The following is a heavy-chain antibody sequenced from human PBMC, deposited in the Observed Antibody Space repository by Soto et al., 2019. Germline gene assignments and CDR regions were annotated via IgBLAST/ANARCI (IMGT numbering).Heavy chain of an antibody. CDR3: ARDRGPPRYLYYGMDV. Sequence: GGSLRLSCAASGFTFSTYWMSWVRQAPGKGLEWVGNIKQDGSGENYVDSVKGRFTISRDNANHSLYLQMNSLRAEDTAVYYCARDRGPPRYLYYGMDVWGQGTTVTVSS. CDR1: GFTFSTYW. J-gene: IGHJ6*02. CDR2: IKQDGSGE. V-gene: IGHV3-7*01. D-gene: IGHD3-10*01.